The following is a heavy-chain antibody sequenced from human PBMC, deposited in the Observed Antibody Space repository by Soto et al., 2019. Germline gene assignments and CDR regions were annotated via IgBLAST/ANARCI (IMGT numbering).Heavy chain of an antibody. CDR3: ARDRGPPRYLYYGMDV. Sequence: GGSLRLSCAASGFTFSTYWMSWVRQAPGKGLEWVGNIKQDGSGENYVDSVKGRFTISRDNANHSLYLQMNSLRAEDTAVYYCARDRGPPRYLYYGMDVWGQGTTVTVSS. CDR1: GFTFSTYW. J-gene: IGHJ6*02. CDR2: IKQDGSGE. V-gene: IGHV3-7*01. D-gene: IGHD3-10*01.